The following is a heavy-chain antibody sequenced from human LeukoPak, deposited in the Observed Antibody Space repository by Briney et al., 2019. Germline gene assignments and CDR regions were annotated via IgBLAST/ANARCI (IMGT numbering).Heavy chain of an antibody. Sequence: GGSLRLSCAASGFTFSTYAMSWVRQAPGKGLEWVSTISVSDGSTYYADSVKGRFTISRENARNTLYLQMNSLTAEDTAVYYCVRDLILVWTPGDDFDHWGQGTLVTVSS. CDR2: ISVSDGST. V-gene: IGHV3-23*01. D-gene: IGHD3-16*01. CDR3: VRDLILVWTPGDDFDH. J-gene: IGHJ4*02. CDR1: GFTFSTYA.